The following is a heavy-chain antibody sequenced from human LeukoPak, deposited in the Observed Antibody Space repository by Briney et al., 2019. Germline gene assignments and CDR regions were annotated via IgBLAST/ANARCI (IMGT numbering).Heavy chain of an antibody. D-gene: IGHD6-13*01. CDR1: GGSISSYY. Sequence: SETLSLTCTVSGGSISSYYWSWIRQPAGKGLEWIGRIYNSGSINYNPSLKSRVTMSVDTSKNQFSLKLSSVTAADTAVYYCARSGYSSSWSDYWGQGTLVTVSS. CDR2: IYNSGSI. V-gene: IGHV4-4*07. J-gene: IGHJ4*02. CDR3: ARSGYSSSWSDY.